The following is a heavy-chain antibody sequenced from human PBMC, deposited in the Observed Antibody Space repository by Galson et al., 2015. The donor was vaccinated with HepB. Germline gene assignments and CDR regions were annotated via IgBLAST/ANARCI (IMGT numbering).Heavy chain of an antibody. J-gene: IGHJ4*02. Sequence: SLRLSCAASGFTVSGSYMSWVRQAPGKGLEWVSVFHSDGDSDYADSVKGRFTISRDNSKNTLYLQMNSLRAEDTAGYFCARDHFDYSNAIYYVDSWGQGTLVTVSS. CDR2: FHSDGDS. V-gene: IGHV3-53*01. CDR3: ARDHFDYSNAIYYVDS. CDR1: GFTVSGSY. D-gene: IGHD4-11*01.